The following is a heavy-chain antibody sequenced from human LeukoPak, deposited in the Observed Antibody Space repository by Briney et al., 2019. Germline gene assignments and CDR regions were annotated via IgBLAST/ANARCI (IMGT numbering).Heavy chain of an antibody. Sequence: PSETLSLTCTVSGGSISSYYWGWIRQPPGKGLEWIGSIYHSGSTYYSPSLKSRVTISVDTSKNQFSLSLSSVTAADTAVYYCARSYYDSSGYEGFDPWGQGTLVTVSS. CDR3: ARSYYDSSGYEGFDP. J-gene: IGHJ5*02. D-gene: IGHD3-22*01. V-gene: IGHV4-38-2*02. CDR2: IYHSGST. CDR1: GGSISSYY.